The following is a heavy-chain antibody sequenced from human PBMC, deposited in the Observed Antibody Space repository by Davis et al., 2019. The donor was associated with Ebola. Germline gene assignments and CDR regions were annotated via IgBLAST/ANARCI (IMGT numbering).Heavy chain of an antibody. D-gene: IGHD6-13*01. J-gene: IGHJ1*01. CDR1: GFLFGSYG. CDR3: AKDGRMAAGTGEYFQH. V-gene: IGHV3-30*02. Sequence: PGGSLRLSCAASGFLFGSYGMHWVRQAPGKGLEWVAFIRSNGTKKYYAGSVRGRFTISRDNSKNTLYLQMNSLRAEDTAVYYCAKDGRMAAGTGEYFQHWGQGTLVTVSS. CDR2: IRSNGTKK.